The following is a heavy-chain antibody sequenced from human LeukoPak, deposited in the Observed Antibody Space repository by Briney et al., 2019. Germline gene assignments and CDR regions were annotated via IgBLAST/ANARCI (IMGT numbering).Heavy chain of an antibody. D-gene: IGHD1-26*01. CDR1: GFTVSSNY. V-gene: IGHV3-48*01. CDR3: ARGSGSYSFNLLGFDP. J-gene: IGHJ5*02. CDR2: ISTSSSTI. Sequence: QSGGSLRLSCAASGFTVSSNYMSWVRQAPGKGLEWVSYISTSSSTIYYADSVKGRFTISRDNGQNSLYLQMNSLRAEDSAVYYCARGSGSYSFNLLGFDPWGQGTQVTVSS.